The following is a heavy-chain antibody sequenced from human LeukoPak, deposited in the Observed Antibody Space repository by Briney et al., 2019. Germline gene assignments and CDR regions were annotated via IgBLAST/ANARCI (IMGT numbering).Heavy chain of an antibody. J-gene: IGHJ4*02. CDR3: ARGGHCSSTSCYGDFDY. Sequence: ASVKASCKASGYTFTGYYMHWVRQAPGQGLEWMGWINPNSGGTNYAQKFQGRVTMTRDTSISTAYMELSRLRSDDTAVYYCARGGHCSSTSCYGDFDYWGQGTLVTVSS. CDR2: INPNSGGT. CDR1: GYTFTGYY. D-gene: IGHD2-2*01. V-gene: IGHV1-2*02.